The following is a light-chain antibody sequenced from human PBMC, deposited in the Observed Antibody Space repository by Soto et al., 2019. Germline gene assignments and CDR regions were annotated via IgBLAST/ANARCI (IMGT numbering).Light chain of an antibody. V-gene: IGLV2-14*03. Sequence: QYALTQPASVSGSLGQSITISCTGTSNDVGANTYVSWYQQQPGKAPKLMIYDVNNRPSGISDRFSGSKSANTASLTISGLQAEDEAEYYCSSYTIFNTGVFGGGTKLTVL. CDR3: SSYTIFNTGV. CDR1: SNDVGANTY. J-gene: IGLJ3*02. CDR2: DVN.